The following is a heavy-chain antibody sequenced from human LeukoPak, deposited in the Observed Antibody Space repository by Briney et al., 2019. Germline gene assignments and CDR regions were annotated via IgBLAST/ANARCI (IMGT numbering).Heavy chain of an antibody. J-gene: IGHJ4*02. CDR2: ISGSGGST. Sequence: HTGGSLRLSCAASGFTFSSYAMSWVRQAPGKGLEWVSAISGSGGSTYYADSVKGRLTISRDNSKNTLYLQMNSLRAEDTAVYYCAKEKYGSGSYYDYWGQGTLVTVSS. D-gene: IGHD3-10*01. CDR3: AKEKYGSGSYYDY. V-gene: IGHV3-23*01. CDR1: GFTFSSYA.